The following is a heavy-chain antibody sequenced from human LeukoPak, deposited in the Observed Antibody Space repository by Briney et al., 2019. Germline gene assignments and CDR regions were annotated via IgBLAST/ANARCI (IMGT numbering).Heavy chain of an antibody. Sequence: PGGSLRLSCAASGFTFSNAWMSWVRQAPGKGLEWVGRIKSKTDGGTTDYAAPVKGRFTLSRDDSQNTLYLQMNSLKTDDTAVYYCTTDHQLLYKARVNWLDPWGQGTLVTVSS. CDR3: TTDHQLLYKARVNWLDP. J-gene: IGHJ5*02. V-gene: IGHV3-15*01. D-gene: IGHD2-2*02. CDR2: IKSKTDGGTT. CDR1: GFTFSNAW.